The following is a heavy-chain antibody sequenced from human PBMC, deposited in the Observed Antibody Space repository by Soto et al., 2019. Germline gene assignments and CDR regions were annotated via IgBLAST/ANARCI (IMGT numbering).Heavy chain of an antibody. CDR3: ARGHLIYGSGSLVYYYYYYGMDV. CDR1: GGSFSGYY. V-gene: IGHV4-34*01. J-gene: IGHJ6*01. Sequence: SETLSLTCAVYGGSFSGYYWSWIRQPPGKGLEWIGEINHSGSTNYNPSLKSRVTISVDTSKNQFSLKLSSVTAADTAVYYCARGHLIYGSGSLVYYYYYYGMDVWGQGTTVTSPQ. CDR2: INHSGST. D-gene: IGHD3-10*01.